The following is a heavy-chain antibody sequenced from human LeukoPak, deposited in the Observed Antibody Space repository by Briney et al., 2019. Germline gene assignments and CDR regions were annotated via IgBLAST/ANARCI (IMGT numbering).Heavy chain of an antibody. CDR1: GFTFSNYA. D-gene: IGHD4-17*01. CDR2: ISYRGSNQ. Sequence: SGRSLRLSCAASGFTFSNYAIHWVRQAPGKGLEWVALISYRGSNQYYADSVKGRLTISRDTSKNMVYLQLNNLRPEDTAVYYCAKERTPYDYGAEFEYWGQGTLVTVSS. CDR3: AKERTPYDYGAEFEY. V-gene: IGHV3-30*18. J-gene: IGHJ4*02.